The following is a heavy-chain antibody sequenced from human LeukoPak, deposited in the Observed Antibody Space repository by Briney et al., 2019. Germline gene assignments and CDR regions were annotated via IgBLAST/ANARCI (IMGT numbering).Heavy chain of an antibody. V-gene: IGHV3-30-3*01. CDR1: GFTFSSYG. CDR2: ISHDGSNK. CDR3: ARDRFSSAWYVGYYYYYGMDV. Sequence: QAGGSLRLSCAASGFTFSSYGMHWVRQAPGKGLEWVAVISHDGSNKYYADSVKGRFTISRDNSKNTLYLQMNSLRAEDTAVYYCARDRFSSAWYVGYYYYYGMDVWGQGTTVTVSS. J-gene: IGHJ6*02. D-gene: IGHD6-19*01.